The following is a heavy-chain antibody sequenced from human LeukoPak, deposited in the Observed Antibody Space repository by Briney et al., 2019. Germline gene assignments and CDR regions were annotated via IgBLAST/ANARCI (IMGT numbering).Heavy chain of an antibody. CDR2: IKSKTDGGTT. V-gene: IGHV3-15*01. CDR3: TATYYYDSSGYYLFDY. Sequence: GGSLRLSCAASGFTFSNAWMSWVRQAPGKGLEWVGRIKSKTDGGTTDYAAPVKGRFTISRDDSKNTPYLQMNSLKTEDTAVYYCTATYYYDSSGYYLFDYWGQGTLVTVSS. CDR1: GFTFSNAW. D-gene: IGHD3-22*01. J-gene: IGHJ4*02.